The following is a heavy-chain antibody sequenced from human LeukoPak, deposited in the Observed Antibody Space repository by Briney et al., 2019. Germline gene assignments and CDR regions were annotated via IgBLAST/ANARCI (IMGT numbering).Heavy chain of an antibody. V-gene: IGHV3-30*02. Sequence: GGSLRLSCAASGLTFSRYAMHWVRQAPGKGLEWVAFIRYDGSNKYYADSVKGRLTISRDNSKNTLYLQMNSLRPEDTAVYYCAKDRGDGYPTHFDYWGQGTLVTVSS. CDR3: AKDRGDGYPTHFDY. CDR1: GLTFSRYA. D-gene: IGHD5-24*01. CDR2: IRYDGSNK. J-gene: IGHJ4*02.